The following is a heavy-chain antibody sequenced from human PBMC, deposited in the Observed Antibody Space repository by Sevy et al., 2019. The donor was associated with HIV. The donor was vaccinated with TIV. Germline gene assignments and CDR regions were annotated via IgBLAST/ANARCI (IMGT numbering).Heavy chain of an antibody. J-gene: IGHJ4*02. CDR2: IKSKTDGGTT. CDR3: TTDRDGYNYYFDY. CDR1: GFTFSNAW. V-gene: IGHV3-15*01. D-gene: IGHD5-12*01. Sequence: GGSLRLSCAASGFTFSNAWMSWVRQAPGKELEWVGRIKSKTDGGTTDYAAPVKGRFTISRDDSKNTLYLQMNSLKTEDTAVYYCTTDRDGYNYYFDYWGQGTLVTVSS.